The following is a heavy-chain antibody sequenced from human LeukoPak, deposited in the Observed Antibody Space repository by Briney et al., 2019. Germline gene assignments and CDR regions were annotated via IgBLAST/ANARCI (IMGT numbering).Heavy chain of an antibody. J-gene: IGHJ4*02. CDR3: TRYNNDHFYY. CDR2: IAYDGSRA. V-gene: IGHV3-33*01. CDR1: GFTFGGYG. D-gene: IGHD1-14*01. Sequence: GGSLRLSCAGSGFTFGGYGMHWFRQTPGKGLEWVAVIAYDGSRAFYADSVKGRFTISRDNSKNTMSVQMDDLRAEDTAVYSFTRYNNDHFYYWGQGTLVTVSS.